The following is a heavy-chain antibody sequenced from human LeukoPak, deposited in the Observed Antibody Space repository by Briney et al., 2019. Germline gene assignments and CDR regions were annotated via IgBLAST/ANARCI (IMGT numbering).Heavy chain of an antibody. Sequence: GGSLRLSCAASGFTFSSYWMSWVRQAPGKGLEWVANIKQDGSEKYYVDSVKGRFTISRDNAKNSLYPQMTSLRAEDTAVYYCARDPTYSYSSGWYDYYYGMDVWGQGTTVTVSS. CDR3: ARDPTYSYSSGWYDYYYGMDV. CDR1: GFTFSSYW. J-gene: IGHJ6*02. CDR2: IKQDGSEK. D-gene: IGHD6-19*01. V-gene: IGHV3-7*01.